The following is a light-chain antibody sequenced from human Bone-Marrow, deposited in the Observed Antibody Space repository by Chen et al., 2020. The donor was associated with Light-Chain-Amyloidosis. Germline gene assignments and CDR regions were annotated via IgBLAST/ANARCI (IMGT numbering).Light chain of an antibody. CDR2: GDT. CDR3: QSADSSGTYEVI. J-gene: IGLJ2*01. Sequence: SYELTQPPSVSVSPGQTARITCSGDDLPTKYAYWYQQKPGQAPVLVIHGDTERPSGVSERFSGSSCGTTATLTISGVQAEGEADYHCQSADSSGTYEVIFGGGTKLTVL. CDR1: DLPTKY. V-gene: IGLV3-25*03.